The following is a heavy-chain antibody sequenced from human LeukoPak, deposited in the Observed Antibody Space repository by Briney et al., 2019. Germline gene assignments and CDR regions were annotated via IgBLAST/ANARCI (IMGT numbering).Heavy chain of an antibody. CDR2: INHSGST. CDR3: ARDPGYCSGGSCYGHDAFDI. CDR1: GGSFSGYY. D-gene: IGHD2-15*01. Sequence: SETLSLTCAVYGGSFSGYYWSWIRQPPGKGLEWIGEINHSGSTNYNPSLKSRVTITVDTSKNQFSLKLSSVTAADTAVYYCARDPGYCSGGSCYGHDAFDIWGQGTMVTVSS. J-gene: IGHJ3*02. V-gene: IGHV4-34*01.